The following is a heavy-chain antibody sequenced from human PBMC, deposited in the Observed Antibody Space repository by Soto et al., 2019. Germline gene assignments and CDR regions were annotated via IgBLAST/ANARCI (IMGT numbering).Heavy chain of an antibody. Sequence: QRKGLEWVGRIKSKTDGGTTDYAAPVKGRFTISRDDSKNTLYLQMNSLKTEDTAVYYCTTKQWQSRRYGMDVWGQGTTVTVSS. J-gene: IGHJ6*02. V-gene: IGHV3-15*07. D-gene: IGHD6-19*01. CDR2: IKSKTDGGTT. CDR3: TTKQWQSRRYGMDV.